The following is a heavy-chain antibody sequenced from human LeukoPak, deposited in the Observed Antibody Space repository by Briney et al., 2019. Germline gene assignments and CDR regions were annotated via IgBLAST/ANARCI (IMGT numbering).Heavy chain of an antibody. V-gene: IGHV4-61*01. CDR3: ARDSGSSAYFDY. Sequence: PSETLSLTCTVSGGSVSSGSYYWSLIRQPPGKGLEWIGYIYYSGSTNYNPSLKSRVTISVDTSKNQFSLKLSSVTAADTAVYYCARDSGSSAYFDYWGQGTLVTVSS. CDR1: GGSVSSGSYY. J-gene: IGHJ4*02. D-gene: IGHD1-26*01. CDR2: IYYSGST.